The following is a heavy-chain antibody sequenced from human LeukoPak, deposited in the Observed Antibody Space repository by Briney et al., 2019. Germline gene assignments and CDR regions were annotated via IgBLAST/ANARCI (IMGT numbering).Heavy chain of an antibody. D-gene: IGHD6-19*01. CDR3: AKDLRTRIESSGWPGGDY. J-gene: IGHJ4*02. Sequence: GGSLRLSCAASGFTFSSYGMHWVRQAPGKGLEWVAFIRYDGSNKYYADSVKGRFTISRDNSKNTLYLQMNSLRAEDTAVYYCAKDLRTRIESSGWPGGDYWGQGTLVTVSS. V-gene: IGHV3-30*02. CDR1: GFTFSSYG. CDR2: IRYDGSNK.